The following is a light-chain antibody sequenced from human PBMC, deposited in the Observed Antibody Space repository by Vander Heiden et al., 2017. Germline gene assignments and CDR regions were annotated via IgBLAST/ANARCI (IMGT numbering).Light chain of an antibody. Sequence: IVSTHSPATLSLSPGERTTLSCRASQSVSSYLGWYQQKSGQAPRLLIYDASNRASGIPDRFSRRRSGTDFTLTISSLEAEDFAVYYLRQRSNWRTFGQGTKVEIK. J-gene: IGKJ1*01. V-gene: IGKV3-11*01. CDR2: DAS. CDR1: QSVSSY. CDR3: RQRSNWRT.